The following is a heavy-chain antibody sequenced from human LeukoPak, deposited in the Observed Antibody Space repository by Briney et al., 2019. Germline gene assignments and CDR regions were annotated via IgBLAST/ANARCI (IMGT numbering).Heavy chain of an antibody. CDR3: ARDHSLIAVAGTGYGY. CDR1: GFTFSSYS. CDR2: ISSSSSYI. Sequence: PGGSLRLSCAASGFTFSSYSMNWVRQAPGKGLEWVSSISSSSSYIYYADSVKGRFTISRDNAKNSLYLQMNSLRAEDTAVYYCARDHSLIAVAGTGYGYWGQGTLVTVSS. V-gene: IGHV3-21*01. J-gene: IGHJ4*02. D-gene: IGHD6-19*01.